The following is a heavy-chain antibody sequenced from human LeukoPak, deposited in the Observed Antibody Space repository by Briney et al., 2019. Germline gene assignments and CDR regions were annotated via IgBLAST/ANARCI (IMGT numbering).Heavy chain of an antibody. CDR2: IWYDGSNK. V-gene: IGHV3-33*06. Sequence: PGRSLRLSCAASGFTFSSYGMHWVRQAPGKGLEWVAVIWYDGSNKYYADSVKGRFTISRDNSKNTLYPQMNSLRAEDTAVYYCAKDLRDGYNLNYYFDYWGQGTLVTVSS. CDR1: GFTFSSYG. D-gene: IGHD5-24*01. J-gene: IGHJ4*02. CDR3: AKDLRDGYNLNYYFDY.